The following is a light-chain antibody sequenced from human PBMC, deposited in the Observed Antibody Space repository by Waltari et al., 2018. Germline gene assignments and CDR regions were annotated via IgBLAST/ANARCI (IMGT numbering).Light chain of an antibody. CDR2: DNN. V-gene: IGLV1-40*01. Sequence: QSVLTQPPSVSGAPGQRVTIPCTGSSPDIGAGYAVHWYHQLPGTAPKLLIYDNNTRPSGVPDRVSGSRSGTSASLAIIGLQAEDEADYFCHSYDPSLSGSVFGGGTKLTVL. CDR3: HSYDPSLSGSV. J-gene: IGLJ2*01. CDR1: SPDIGAGYA.